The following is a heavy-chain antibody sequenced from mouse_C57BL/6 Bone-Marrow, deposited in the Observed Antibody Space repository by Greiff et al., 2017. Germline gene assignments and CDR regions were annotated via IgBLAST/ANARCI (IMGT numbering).Heavy chain of an antibody. J-gene: IGHJ1*03. V-gene: IGHV2-3*01. CDR2: IWGDGST. CDR3: AKEGLCYGSSYGYFDV. D-gene: IGHD1-1*01. Sequence: VMLVESGPGLVAPSQSLSITCTVSGFSLTSYGVSWVRQPPGTGLEWLGVIWGDGSTNSHSALISRLSISKDNSKSPVFLKLNSLHTDDTAKYYCAKEGLCYGSSYGYFDVWGTGTTVTVSS. CDR1: GFSLTSYG.